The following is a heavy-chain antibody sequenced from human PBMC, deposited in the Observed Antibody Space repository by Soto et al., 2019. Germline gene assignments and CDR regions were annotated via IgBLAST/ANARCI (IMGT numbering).Heavy chain of an antibody. CDR3: ARHNLSGRTIVGAAEY. V-gene: IGHV4-34*01. CDR2: INYSGNT. J-gene: IGHJ4*02. CDR1: GGSFSGYY. Sequence: SETLSLTCAVYGGSFSGYYWSWIRQPPGKGLEWIGEINYSGNTNYNPSLKSRVSISVDTSKNQLFLNMSSVTAADTAMYYCARHNLSGRTIVGAAEYWGQGTLVTVS. D-gene: IGHD1-26*01.